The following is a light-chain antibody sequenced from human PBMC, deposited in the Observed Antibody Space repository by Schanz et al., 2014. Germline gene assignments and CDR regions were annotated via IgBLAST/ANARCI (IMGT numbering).Light chain of an antibody. V-gene: IGKV3-20*01. CDR1: QSITRNY. Sequence: EIVLTQSPGTLSLSPGDRATLSCRASQSITRNYLALYQQKPGQPPRLLIYGASSRATGIPDRFSGSGSGTDFSLTISRLETEDFAVYFCQQYGSPLTFGGGTKVEIK. CDR2: GAS. CDR3: QQYGSPLT. J-gene: IGKJ4*01.